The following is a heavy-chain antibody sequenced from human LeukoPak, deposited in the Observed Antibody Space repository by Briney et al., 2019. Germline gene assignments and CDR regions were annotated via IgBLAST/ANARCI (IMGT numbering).Heavy chain of an antibody. CDR3: ATAAVIRGVTYFDY. J-gene: IGHJ4*02. V-gene: IGHV4-59*01. Sequence: PSETLSLTCTVSGGSMSSYYWSWIRQPPGKGLEWIAYLFYSGSTDYNPSLESRVTISVDTSKNQFSLKLRSVTAADTAVYYCATAAVIRGVTYFDYWGQGTLVTVSS. CDR2: LFYSGST. D-gene: IGHD3-10*01. CDR1: GGSMSSYY.